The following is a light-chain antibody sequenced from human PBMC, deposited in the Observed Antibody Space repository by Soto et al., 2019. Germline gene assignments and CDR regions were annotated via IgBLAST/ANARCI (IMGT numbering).Light chain of an antibody. Sequence: QSALTQPASVSGSPGESIAISCTGTSSDVGGFNYVSWYQQHPGKAPKLMIYDVSDRPSGVSDRFSGSKSGNTATLTISGLQSEDEAYYYCTSYTNSDAPVVFGGGTKVTVL. V-gene: IGLV2-14*01. CDR2: DVS. CDR1: SSDVGGFNY. J-gene: IGLJ2*01. CDR3: TSYTNSDAPVV.